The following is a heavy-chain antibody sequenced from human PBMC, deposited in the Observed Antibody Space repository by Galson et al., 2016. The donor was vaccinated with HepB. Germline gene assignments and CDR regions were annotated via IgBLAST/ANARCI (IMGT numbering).Heavy chain of an antibody. CDR3: VRKRRDAWFDP. Sequence: SVKVSCKASGYSFTDYDINWVRQANGQGLEWLGWMNANSGNTGYAGSFQGRVTMSRDTSTETAFLDLASLRPDDTAVYYCVRKRRDAWFDPWGKGTLVTVSP. J-gene: IGHJ5*02. CDR1: GYSFTDYD. V-gene: IGHV1-8*01. CDR2: MNANSGNT.